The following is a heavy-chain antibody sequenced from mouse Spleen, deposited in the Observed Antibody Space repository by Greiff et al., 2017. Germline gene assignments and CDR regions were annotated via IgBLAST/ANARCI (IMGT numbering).Heavy chain of an antibody. V-gene: IGHV1-72*01. CDR3: ARHVYYGYDWFAY. D-gene: IGHD2-2*01. CDR2: IDPNSGGT. J-gene: IGHJ3*01. Sequence: QVQLQQPGAELVKPGASVKLSCKASGYTFTSYWMHWVKQRPGRGLEWIGRIDPNSGGTKYNEKFKSKATLTVDKPSSTAYMQLSSLTSEDSAVYYCARHVYYGYDWFAYWGQGTLVTVSA. CDR1: GYTFTSYW.